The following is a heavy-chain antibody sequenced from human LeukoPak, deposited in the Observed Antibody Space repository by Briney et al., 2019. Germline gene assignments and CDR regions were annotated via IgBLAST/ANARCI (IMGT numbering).Heavy chain of an antibody. CDR3: VKDMAGTTRGFDY. D-gene: IGHD1-1*01. Sequence: GGFLRLSCSASGFTFSSYAMHWVRQAPGKGLEYVSAISSNGGSTYYADSVKGRFTISRDNSKNTLYLQMSSLRAEDTAVYYCVKDMAGTTRGFDYWGQGTLVTVSS. CDR1: GFTFSSYA. J-gene: IGHJ4*02. V-gene: IGHV3-64D*06. CDR2: ISSNGGST.